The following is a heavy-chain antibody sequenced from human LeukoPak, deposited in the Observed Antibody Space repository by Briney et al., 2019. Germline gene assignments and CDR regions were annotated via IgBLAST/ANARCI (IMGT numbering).Heavy chain of an antibody. D-gene: IGHD6-19*01. Sequence: GGSLRLSCAASGFTFSSYSMNWVRQAPGKGLVWVSYISSSSYIYYADSVKGRFTISRDNAKNSLYLQMNSLRAEDTAVYYCARDPQNSGWFRRDYFDYWGQGTLVTVSS. J-gene: IGHJ4*02. CDR3: ARDPQNSGWFRRDYFDY. CDR2: ISSSSYI. CDR1: GFTFSSYS. V-gene: IGHV3-21*01.